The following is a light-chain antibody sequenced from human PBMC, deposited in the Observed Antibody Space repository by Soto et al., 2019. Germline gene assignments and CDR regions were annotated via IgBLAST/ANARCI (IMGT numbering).Light chain of an antibody. CDR1: RSVSSN. Sequence: EIVMTQSPATLSVSPGERATLSCRASRSVSSNLAWYQQRPGQAPRLLIYGASIRATGIPARFSGSGSGTEFTLTISSLQSEDLAVYYCQEYNHWHPITFGGGTKVDIK. V-gene: IGKV3-15*01. J-gene: IGKJ4*01. CDR3: QEYNHWHPIT. CDR2: GAS.